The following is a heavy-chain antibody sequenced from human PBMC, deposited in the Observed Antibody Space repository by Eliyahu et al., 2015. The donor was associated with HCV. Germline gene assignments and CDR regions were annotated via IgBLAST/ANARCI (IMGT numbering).Heavy chain of an antibody. CDR3: ARAPFRQVTFGGVIAPRYYYGMDV. J-gene: IGHJ6*02. Sequence: QVQLQQWGAGLLKPSETLSLTCAVYGGSFSGYYWXWIRQPPGKGLEWIGEINHSGSTNYNPSLKSRVTISVDTSKNQFSLKLSSVTAADTAVYYCARAPFRQVTFGGVIAPRYYYGMDVWGQGTTVTVSS. D-gene: IGHD3-16*02. V-gene: IGHV4-34*01. CDR2: INHSGST. CDR1: GGSFSGYY.